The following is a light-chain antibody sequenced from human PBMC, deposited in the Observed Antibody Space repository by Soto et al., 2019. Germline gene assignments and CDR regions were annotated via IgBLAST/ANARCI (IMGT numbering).Light chain of an antibody. CDR3: TSYSSSSTFYV. J-gene: IGLJ1*01. CDR1: SSDIGGYYY. V-gene: IGLV2-14*01. CDR2: QVT. Sequence: QSALTQPASVSGSAGQSITISCTGTSSDIGGYYYVSWYQHHPGKAPKLIIYQVTNRPSGVSHRFSGSKSGNTASPTISGLQAEDEADYYCTSYSSSSTFYVFGTGTKVTVL.